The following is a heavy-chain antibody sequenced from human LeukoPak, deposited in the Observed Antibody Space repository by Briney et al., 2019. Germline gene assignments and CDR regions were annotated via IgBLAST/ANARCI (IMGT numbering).Heavy chain of an antibody. CDR3: ARDKGYCSSTSCYDYYYYYYMDV. D-gene: IGHD2-2*01. Sequence: PSETLSLTCTVSGGSISSGSYYWSWIRQPAGKGLEWIGRIYTSGSTNYNPSLKSRVTISVDTSKNQFSLKLSSVTAADTAVYYCARDKGYCSSTSCYDYYYYYYMDVWGKGTTVTVSS. J-gene: IGHJ6*03. CDR1: GGSISSGSYY. CDR2: IYTSGST. V-gene: IGHV4-61*02.